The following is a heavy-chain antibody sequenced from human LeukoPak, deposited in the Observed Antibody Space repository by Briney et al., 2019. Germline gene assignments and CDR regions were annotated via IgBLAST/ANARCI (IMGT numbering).Heavy chain of an antibody. Sequence: PGGSLRLSCAASGFTFSSYAMHWVRQAPGKGLEWVAVISYDGSNKYYADSVKGRFTISRDNSKNTLYLQMNSLRAEGTAVYYCARDRVVYYDSSGPLLGDWGQGTLVTVSS. CDR1: GFTFSSYA. CDR2: ISYDGSNK. CDR3: ARDRVVYYDSSGPLLGD. V-gene: IGHV3-30-3*01. J-gene: IGHJ4*02. D-gene: IGHD3-22*01.